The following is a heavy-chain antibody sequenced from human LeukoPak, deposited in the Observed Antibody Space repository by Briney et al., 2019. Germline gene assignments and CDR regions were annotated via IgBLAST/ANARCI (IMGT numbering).Heavy chain of an antibody. CDR1: GGSISSSSYY. D-gene: IGHD6-6*01. Sequence: SETLSLTCTVSGGSISSSSYYWGWIRQPPGKGLEWIGSIYYSGSTYYNPSLKSRVTISVDTSKNQFSLKLSSVTAADTAVYYCARVSSSSDLWVFDIWGQGTMVTVSS. J-gene: IGHJ3*02. CDR2: IYYSGST. CDR3: ARVSSSSDLWVFDI. V-gene: IGHV4-39*01.